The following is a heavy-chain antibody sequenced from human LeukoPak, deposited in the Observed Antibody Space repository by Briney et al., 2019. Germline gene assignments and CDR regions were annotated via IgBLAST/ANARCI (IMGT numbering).Heavy chain of an antibody. CDR2: IHSSGST. Sequence: PSETLSLTCTVSGDSISSSSSYWGWIRQPPGKGLEWIGRIHSSGSTNYNPSLKGRVIMSVDTPKNQISLRLTSVTAADTAVYYCVRRSSGWYFDYWGQGTLVTVSS. J-gene: IGHJ4*02. V-gene: IGHV4-39*07. D-gene: IGHD6-19*01. CDR3: VRRSSGWYFDY. CDR1: GDSISSSSSY.